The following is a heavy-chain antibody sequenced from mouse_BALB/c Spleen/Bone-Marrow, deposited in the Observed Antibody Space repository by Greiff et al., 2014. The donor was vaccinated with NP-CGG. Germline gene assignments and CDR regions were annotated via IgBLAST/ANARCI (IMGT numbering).Heavy chain of an antibody. Sequence: EVQLQQSGAELVKPGASVKLSCTASGFNIKDTYMHWVKQRPEQGLEWIGRIDPANGNTKYDPKFQGKATITADTSSNTAYLQRSSMTAEDTAVYYGARYRYGDTATFDDWGEGTTLTVSS. V-gene: IGHV14-3*02. J-gene: IGHJ2*01. CDR3: ARYRYGDTATFDD. CDR1: GFNIKDTY. CDR2: IDPANGNT. D-gene: IGHD1-2*01.